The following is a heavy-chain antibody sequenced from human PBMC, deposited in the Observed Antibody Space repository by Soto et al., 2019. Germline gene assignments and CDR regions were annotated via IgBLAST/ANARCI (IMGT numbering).Heavy chain of an antibody. J-gene: IGHJ6*02. V-gene: IGHV5-51*01. CDR2: IYPGDSDT. D-gene: IGHD3-10*01. CDR1: GYSFTSYW. Sequence: GESLKISCKGSGYSFTSYWIGWVRQMPGKGLEWMGIIYPGDSDTRYSPSFQGQVTISADKSISTAYLQWSSLKASDTAMYYCARSMVANYYYYYGMDVWGQGTTVTVSS. CDR3: ARSMVANYYYYYGMDV.